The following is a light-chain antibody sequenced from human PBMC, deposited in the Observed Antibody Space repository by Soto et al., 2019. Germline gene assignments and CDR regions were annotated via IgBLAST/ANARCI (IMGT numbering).Light chain of an antibody. J-gene: IGKJ5*01. Sequence: AMTQSPGTMSVSRGARATLSCRANQAISRNLAWYQQKPGQAPRLLIYGASTRATGIPDRFSGSGSGTEFTLTISSLQSEDFAVYYCQPRSHLITFGEGTRLEIK. CDR2: GAS. CDR3: QPRSHLIT. V-gene: IGKV3-15*01. CDR1: QAISRN.